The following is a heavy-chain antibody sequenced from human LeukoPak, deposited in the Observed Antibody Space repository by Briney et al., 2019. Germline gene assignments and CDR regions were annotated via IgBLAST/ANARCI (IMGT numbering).Heavy chain of an antibody. CDR3: ARDSSGWSNWFDP. D-gene: IGHD6-19*01. CDR2: ISSSSSYI. Sequence: PGGSLRLSCAASGFTFSSHNMIWVRQAPGKGLECVSSISSSSSYIYYADSVKGRFTISRHNAKNSLYLQMNSLRVEDTAVYYCARDSSGWSNWFDPWGQGTLVTVSS. CDR1: GFTFSSHN. V-gene: IGHV3-21*01. J-gene: IGHJ5*02.